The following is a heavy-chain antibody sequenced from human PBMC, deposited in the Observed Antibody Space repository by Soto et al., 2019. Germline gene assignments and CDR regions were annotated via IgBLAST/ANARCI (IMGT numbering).Heavy chain of an antibody. CDR3: ASYSLALFPTRPSVAFDI. V-gene: IGHV1-18*04. J-gene: IGHJ3*02. D-gene: IGHD2-21*01. CDR1: GYTFTSYG. CDR2: ISAYNGNT. Sequence: GASVQVSCKASGYTFTSYGISWVRQAPGQGLEWMGWISAYNGNTNYAQKLQGGVTMTTDTSTSTAYMELRSLRSDDTAVYYCASYSLALFPTRPSVAFDIWGQGTMVTVSS.